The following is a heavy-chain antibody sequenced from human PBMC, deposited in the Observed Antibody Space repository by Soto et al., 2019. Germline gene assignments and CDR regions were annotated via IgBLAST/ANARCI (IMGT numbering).Heavy chain of an antibody. Sequence: GGSLRLSCATSGFTFTTYSMNWVRQAPGKGLEWGSSISGTGGQTYHADAVKGRFTISRDNSKETLSLQMDSLRAEDTATYFCVKDQSPRAGGGSVCDYWGPGTLVTAPQ. CDR2: ISGTGGQT. CDR1: GFTFTTYS. CDR3: VKDQSPRAGGGSVCDY. D-gene: IGHD5-12*01. V-gene: IGHV3-23*01. J-gene: IGHJ4*02.